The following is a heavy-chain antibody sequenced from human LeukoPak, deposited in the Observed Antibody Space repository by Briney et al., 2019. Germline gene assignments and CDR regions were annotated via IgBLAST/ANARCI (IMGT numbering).Heavy chain of an antibody. CDR3: AYYGDPPYNWFDP. CDR1: VYSVSSNSAA. CDR2: TYYRSKWYS. V-gene: IGHV6-1*01. J-gene: IGHJ5*02. D-gene: IGHD3-10*01. Sequence: PSQTLSLTCAISVYSVSSNSAAWNWIRQSPSRNLELLGRTYYRSKWYSDYAASVRSRIHIHPDTSKNQFSLQLNSVTPEDTAVYYFAYYGDPPYNWFDPWGQGILVTVSS.